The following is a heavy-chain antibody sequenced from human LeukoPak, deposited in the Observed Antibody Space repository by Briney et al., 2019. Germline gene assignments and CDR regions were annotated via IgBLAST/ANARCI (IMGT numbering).Heavy chain of an antibody. CDR1: GYTFTNNY. V-gene: IGHV1-46*01. CDR3: ARDQEGFDY. CDR2: IYPRDGST. Sequence: GASVKVSCKASGYTFTNNYLHWVRQAHGQGLEWMGMIYPRDGSTSYAQNFQGRVTVTRDTSTTTVHMELRGLRSEDTAVYYCARDQEGFDYWGQGTVVTVSS. J-gene: IGHJ4*02.